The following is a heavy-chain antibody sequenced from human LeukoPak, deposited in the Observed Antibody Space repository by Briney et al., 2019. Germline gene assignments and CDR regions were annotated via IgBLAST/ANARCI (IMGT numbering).Heavy chain of an antibody. CDR3: ATEELAAAGTVLDY. D-gene: IGHD6-13*01. V-gene: IGHV3-21*01. J-gene: IGHJ4*02. CDR2: ISSSSSYI. CDR1: GFTFSIYS. Sequence: GGSLRLSCAASGFTFSIYSMNWVRQAPGKGLEWVSSISSSSSYIYYADSVKGRFTISRDNAKNSLYLQMNSQRAEDTAVYYCATEELAAAGTVLDYWGQGTLVTVSS.